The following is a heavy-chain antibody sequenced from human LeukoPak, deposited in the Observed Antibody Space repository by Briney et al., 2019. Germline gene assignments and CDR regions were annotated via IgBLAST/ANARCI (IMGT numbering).Heavy chain of an antibody. CDR1: GFTFGDYA. V-gene: IGHV3-7*01. D-gene: IGHD3-22*01. Sequence: GGSLRLSCTASGFTFGDYAMSWVRQAPGKGLEWVANIKQDGSEKYYVDSVKSRFTVSRDNARNSLFLQMNSLRAEDTAVYYCARDNSDYDSSFFDYWGQGTLVTVSS. J-gene: IGHJ4*02. CDR3: ARDNSDYDSSFFDY. CDR2: IKQDGSEK.